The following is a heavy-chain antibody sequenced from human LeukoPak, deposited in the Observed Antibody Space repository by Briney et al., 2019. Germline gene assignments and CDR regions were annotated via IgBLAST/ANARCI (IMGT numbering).Heavy chain of an antibody. V-gene: IGHV4-31*03. CDR1: GGSISSGGYY. Sequence: PSETLSLTCTVSGGSISSGGYYWSWIRQHPGKGLEWIGYIYYSGSTYYNPSLKSRVTISVDTSKNQFSLKLSSVTAADTAVYCCARVGVMVTAYDLATYYFDYWGQGTLVTVSS. D-gene: IGHD2-21*02. CDR3: ARVGVMVTAYDLATYYFDY. CDR2: IYYSGST. J-gene: IGHJ4*02.